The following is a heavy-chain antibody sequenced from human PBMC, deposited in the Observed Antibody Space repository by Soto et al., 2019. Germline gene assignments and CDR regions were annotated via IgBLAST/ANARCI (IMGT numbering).Heavy chain of an antibody. Sequence: ETLSLTCTVSGGSISSYYWCWTRQPAGKGLEWIGRFYPSGKTNYNPSLQSRLTMSADTSRNQFSLNLTSVTAADTAVYYCARRGLDYGMDVWGQGTTVTVSS. CDR2: FYPSGKT. J-gene: IGHJ6*02. CDR3: ARRGLDYGMDV. CDR1: GGSISSYY. V-gene: IGHV4-4*07. D-gene: IGHD3-16*01.